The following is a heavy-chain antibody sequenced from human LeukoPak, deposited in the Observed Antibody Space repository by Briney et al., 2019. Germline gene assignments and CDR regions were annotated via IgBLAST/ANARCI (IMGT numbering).Heavy chain of an antibody. D-gene: IGHD1-26*01. V-gene: IGHV3-33*01. CDR1: GFTFSSYG. Sequence: GGSLRLSCAASGFTFSSYGMHWVRQAPGKGLEWVAVIWYDGSNKYYADSVKGRFTISRDNSKNTLYLQMDSLRADDTAVYYCARYSGSYYYPPAWDLWGQGTLVTVSS. CDR2: IWYDGSNK. J-gene: IGHJ5*02. CDR3: ARYSGSYYYPPAWDL.